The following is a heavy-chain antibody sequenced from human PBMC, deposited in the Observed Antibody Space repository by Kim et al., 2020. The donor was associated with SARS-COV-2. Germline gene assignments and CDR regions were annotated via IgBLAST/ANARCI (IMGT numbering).Heavy chain of an antibody. CDR1: GYTFTSYG. V-gene: IGHV1-18*04. CDR3: ARDTGDTYYDFWSGYTAWDYYYGMDV. D-gene: IGHD3-3*01. Sequence: ASVKVSCKASGYTFTSYGISWVRQAPGQGLEWMGWISAYNGNTNYAQKLQGRVTMTTDTSTSTAYMELRSLRSDDTAVYYCARDTGDTYYDFWSGYTAWDYYYGMDVWGQGTTVTVSS. CDR2: ISAYNGNT. J-gene: IGHJ6*02.